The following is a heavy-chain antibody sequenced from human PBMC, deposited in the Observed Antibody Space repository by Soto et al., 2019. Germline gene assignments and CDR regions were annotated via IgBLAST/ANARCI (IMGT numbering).Heavy chain of an antibody. Sequence: SETLSLTCAVSGGSISSSNWWSWVRHPPGKGLEWIGEIYHSGSTNYNPSLKGRVTISVDKSKNQFSLKLSSVTAADTAVYYCARHQSDYGVYYDYHYYLDVWGKGTTVTGSS. CDR2: IYHSGST. J-gene: IGHJ6*03. V-gene: IGHV4-4*02. CDR3: ARHQSDYGVYYDYHYYLDV. D-gene: IGHD4-17*01. CDR1: GGSISSSNW.